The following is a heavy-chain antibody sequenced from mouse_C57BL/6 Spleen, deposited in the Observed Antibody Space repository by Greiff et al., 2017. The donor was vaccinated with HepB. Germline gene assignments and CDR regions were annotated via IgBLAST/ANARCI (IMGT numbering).Heavy chain of an antibody. D-gene: IGHD3-2*02. CDR2: IDPSDSYT. J-gene: IGHJ4*01. Sequence: VQLQQPGAELVMPGASVKLSCKASGYTFTSYWMHWVKQRPGQGLEWIGEIDPSDSYTNYNQKFKGKSTLTVDKSSSTAYMQRSSLTSEDSAVYYCARRRQLSAMDYWGQGTSVTVSS. CDR3: ARRRQLSAMDY. V-gene: IGHV1-69*01. CDR1: GYTFTSYW.